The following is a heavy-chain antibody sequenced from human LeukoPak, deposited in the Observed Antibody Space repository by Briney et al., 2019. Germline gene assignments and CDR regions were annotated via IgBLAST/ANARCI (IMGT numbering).Heavy chain of an antibody. CDR1: GYTFTGYY. V-gene: IGHV1-2*02. Sequence: ASVKVSCKASGYTFTGYYMHWVRQAPGQGLEWMGWINPNSGGTNYAQKFQGRVTMTRVTSISTAYMELSRLRSDDTAVYYCARGYCSGGSCYVIDYWGQGTLVTVSS. J-gene: IGHJ4*02. CDR3: ARGYCSGGSCYVIDY. D-gene: IGHD2-15*01. CDR2: INPNSGGT.